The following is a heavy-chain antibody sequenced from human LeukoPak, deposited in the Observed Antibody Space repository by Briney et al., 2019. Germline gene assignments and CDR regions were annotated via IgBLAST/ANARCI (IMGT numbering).Heavy chain of an antibody. CDR3: ARDRMRYSYGSFDY. Sequence: GASVKVSCKASGGTFSSYAISWVRQAPGQGLEWMGGIIPIFGTANYAQKFQGRVTITADESTSTAYMELSSLRSEDTAVYYCARDRMRYSYGSFDYWGQGTLVTVSS. CDR1: GGTFSSYA. CDR2: IIPIFGTA. V-gene: IGHV1-69*13. D-gene: IGHD5-18*01. J-gene: IGHJ4*02.